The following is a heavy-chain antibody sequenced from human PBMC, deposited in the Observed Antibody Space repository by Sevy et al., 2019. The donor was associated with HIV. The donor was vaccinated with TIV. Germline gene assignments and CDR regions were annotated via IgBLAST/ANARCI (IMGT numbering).Heavy chain of an antibody. D-gene: IGHD3-10*01. Sequence: GGSLRLSCAASGFIFNSYTMNWVRQAPGKGLEWVSAISGSGGTTYYADSVKGRFTISRDNSKKKVDLQMNSPTVEDTAVYYCAKGYGSGSPPDYWGQGTLVTVSS. CDR1: GFIFNSYT. J-gene: IGHJ4*02. V-gene: IGHV3-23*01. CDR3: AKGYGSGSPPDY. CDR2: ISGSGGTT.